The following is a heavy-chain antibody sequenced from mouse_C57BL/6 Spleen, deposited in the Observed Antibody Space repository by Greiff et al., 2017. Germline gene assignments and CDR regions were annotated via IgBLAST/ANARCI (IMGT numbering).Heavy chain of an antibody. J-gene: IGHJ3*01. D-gene: IGHD2-1*01. CDR1: GYTFTDYN. V-gene: IGHV1-18*01. Sequence: VQLQQSGPELVKPGASVKIPCKASGYTFTDYNMDWVKQSHGKSLKWIGDINPNNGGTIYNQKFKGKATLTVDKSSSTAYMELRSLTSEDTAVYYCARHYGNYIAWFAYWGQGTLVTVSA. CDR3: ARHYGNYIAWFAY. CDR2: INPNNGGT.